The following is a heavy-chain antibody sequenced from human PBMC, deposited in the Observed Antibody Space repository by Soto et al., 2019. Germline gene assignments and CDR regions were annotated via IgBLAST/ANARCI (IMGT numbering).Heavy chain of an antibody. CDR3: AKGAGGQALDN. CDR1: GFTFSSYA. Sequence: EVQVLESGGDLVQPGKSLRLSCAASGFTFSSYAMSWVRQAPGKGLEWVSSISGSGGSTYYADSVKGRFTISRDNSKNPLSLQMNSLRAEDTAVYHCAKGAGGQALDNWGQGTLVTVSS. V-gene: IGHV3-23*01. CDR2: ISGSGGST. J-gene: IGHJ4*02.